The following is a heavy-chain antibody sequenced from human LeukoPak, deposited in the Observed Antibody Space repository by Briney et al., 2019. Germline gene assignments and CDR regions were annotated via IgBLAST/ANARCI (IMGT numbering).Heavy chain of an antibody. V-gene: IGHV4-4*02. CDR2: IYHSGST. CDR1: GGSISSSNW. CDR3: ARHERSSITMVRGVKPKKWFDP. D-gene: IGHD3-10*01. J-gene: IGHJ5*02. Sequence: PSGTLSLTCAVSGGSISSSNWWSWVRQPPGKGLEWIGEIYHSGSTNYNPSLKSRVTISVDKSKNRFSLKLSSVTAADTAVYYCARHERSSITMVRGVKPKKWFDPWGQGTLVTVSS.